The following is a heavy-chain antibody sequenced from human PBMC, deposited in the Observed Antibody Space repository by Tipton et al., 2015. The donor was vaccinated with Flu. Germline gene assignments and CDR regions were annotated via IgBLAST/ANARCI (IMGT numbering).Heavy chain of an antibody. CDR1: GFPFSNFW. D-gene: IGHD3-3*01. V-gene: IGHV3-7*03. Sequence: SLRLSCAVSGFPFSNFWMHWVRQAPGKGLEWVAHINQNGSEKAYVESVQGRFTISRDNAKNSLYLQMNSLRAEDTAVYYCARDHPPSITVLGEITDYFGMDVWGQGTTVTVSS. J-gene: IGHJ6*02. CDR2: INQNGSEK. CDR3: ARDHPPSITVLGEITDYFGMDV.